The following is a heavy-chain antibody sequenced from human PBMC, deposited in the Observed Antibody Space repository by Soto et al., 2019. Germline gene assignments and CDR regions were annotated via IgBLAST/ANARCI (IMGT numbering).Heavy chain of an antibody. D-gene: IGHD6-6*01. Sequence: SETLCVTCTVAGGSISGSSYYWGWIRQPPGKGLEWIGSIYYSGSTYYNPSLKSRVTISVDTSKNQFSLKLSSVTAADTAVYYCARTVEYSSSYNYYYYMDVWGKGTTVTVSS. V-gene: IGHV4-39*01. CDR3: ARTVEYSSSYNYYYYMDV. CDR2: IYYSGST. J-gene: IGHJ6*03. CDR1: GGSISGSSYY.